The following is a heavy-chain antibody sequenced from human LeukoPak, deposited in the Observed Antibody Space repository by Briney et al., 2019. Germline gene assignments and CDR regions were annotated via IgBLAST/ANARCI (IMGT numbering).Heavy chain of an antibody. D-gene: IGHD1-26*01. V-gene: IGHV3-7*05. Sequence: PGGSLRLSCAASGFTFSNYWMSWVRQAPGKGLEWVANINQGESEKYYVDSVKGRFTISRDNAKNSLYLQMNTLRAEDTAVYYCARDRVDSESNGGADEIFDYWGQGTLATVSS. CDR1: GFTFSNYW. J-gene: IGHJ4*02. CDR3: ARDRVDSESNGGADEIFDY. CDR2: INQGESEK.